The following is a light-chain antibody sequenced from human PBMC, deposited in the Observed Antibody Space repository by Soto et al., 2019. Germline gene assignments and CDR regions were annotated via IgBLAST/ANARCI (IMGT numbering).Light chain of an antibody. CDR2: KAS. CDR3: QQYINYSYT. Sequence: DIQMTQSPSTLSASVGDRVTITCRASQNINNWLAWYQQKPGKAPNLLISKASSLESGVPSRFSGSGSGTEFTLTISSLQPDDFATYYCQQYINYSYTFGQGTKLEIK. J-gene: IGKJ2*01. V-gene: IGKV1-5*03. CDR1: QNINNW.